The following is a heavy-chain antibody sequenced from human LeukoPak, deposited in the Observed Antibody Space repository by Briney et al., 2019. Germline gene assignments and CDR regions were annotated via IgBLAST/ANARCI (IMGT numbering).Heavy chain of an antibody. CDR3: AKDDIDPGPPIDY. Sequence: GGSLRLSCAASGFIFSQYSINWVRQAPGKGLEWVSAISGSGGSTYYADSVKGRFTISRDNSKNTLYLQMNSLRAEDTAVYYCAKDDIDPGPPIDYWGQGTLVTVSS. CDR1: GFIFSQYS. CDR2: ISGSGGST. V-gene: IGHV3-23*01. J-gene: IGHJ4*02.